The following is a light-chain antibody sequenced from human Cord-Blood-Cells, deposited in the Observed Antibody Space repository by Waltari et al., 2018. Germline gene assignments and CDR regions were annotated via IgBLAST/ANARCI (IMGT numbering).Light chain of an antibody. V-gene: IGLV3-19*01. CDR2: GKN. CDR1: SLRSSY. J-gene: IGLJ1*01. Sequence: SSELTQDSAVSVALGQTVRITCQGDSLRSSYASWYQQKPGQAPVLVIYGKNNRPSGIPDRFSGSSSGNTASLTITGAQAEDEADYYCNSRASSGNHYVFGTGTKVTVL. CDR3: NSRASSGNHYV.